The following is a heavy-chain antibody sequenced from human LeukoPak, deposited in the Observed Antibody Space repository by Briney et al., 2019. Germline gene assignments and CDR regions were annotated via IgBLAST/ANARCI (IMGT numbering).Heavy chain of an antibody. V-gene: IGHV3-21*01. CDR1: GLTFSSYS. CDR2: ISSSSSYI. D-gene: IGHD5-18*01. J-gene: IGHJ3*02. Sequence: PGGSLRLSCAASGLTFSSYSMNWVRQAPGKGLEWVSSISSSSSYIYYADSVKGRFTISRDNAKNSLYLQMNSLRAEDTAVYYCARDFPPPGGYSYGNDAFDIWGQGTMVTVSS. CDR3: ARDFPPPGGYSYGNDAFDI.